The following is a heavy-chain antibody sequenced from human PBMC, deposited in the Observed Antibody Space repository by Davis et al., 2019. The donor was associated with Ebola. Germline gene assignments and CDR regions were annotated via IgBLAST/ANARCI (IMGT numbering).Heavy chain of an antibody. Sequence: ESLKISCAASGFTFSSYWMHWIRQPPGKGLEWIGEINHSGSTNYNPSLKSRVTISVDTSKNQFSLKLSSVTAADTAVYYCARGGALWSGYYYREKHLDYWGQGTLVTVSS. CDR3: ARGGALWSGYYYREKHLDY. CDR2: INHSGST. CDR1: GFTFSSYW. D-gene: IGHD3-3*01. J-gene: IGHJ4*02. V-gene: IGHV4-34*01.